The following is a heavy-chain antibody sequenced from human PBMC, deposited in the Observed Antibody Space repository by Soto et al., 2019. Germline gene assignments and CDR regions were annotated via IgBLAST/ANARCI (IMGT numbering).Heavy chain of an antibody. CDR3: AKGSTRWLQSLLDY. Sequence: GGSLRLSCAASGFSFNIFGMHWVRQAPGKGPEWVALISYNGINQYYADSVRGRFTISRDNSKNTLYLQMNSLTAEDAAVYYCAKGSTRWLQSLLDYWGQGTLVTVSS. V-gene: IGHV3-30*18. J-gene: IGHJ4*02. D-gene: IGHD5-12*01. CDR2: ISYNGINQ. CDR1: GFSFNIFG.